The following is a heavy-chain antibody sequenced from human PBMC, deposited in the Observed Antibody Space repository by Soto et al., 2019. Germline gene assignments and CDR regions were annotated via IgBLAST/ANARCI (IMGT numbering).Heavy chain of an antibody. Sequence: PSETLSLTCTVSGGSISSYYWSWIRQPPGKGLEWIGYIYYSGSTNYDPSLKSRVTISVDTSKNQFSLKLSSVTAADTAVYYCARGRYDWFDPWGRGTLVIVSA. CDR2: IYYSGST. J-gene: IGHJ5*02. CDR3: ARGRYDWFDP. V-gene: IGHV4-59*01. D-gene: IGHD1-1*01. CDR1: GGSISSYY.